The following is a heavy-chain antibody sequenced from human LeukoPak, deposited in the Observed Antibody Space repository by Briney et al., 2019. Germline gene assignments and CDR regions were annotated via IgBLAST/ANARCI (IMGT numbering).Heavy chain of an antibody. D-gene: IGHD3-22*01. V-gene: IGHV3-23*01. CDR1: GFTFSSYA. CDR2: ISGSGGST. CDR3: AKPLYDSSGLYYYYYGMDV. Sequence: GGSLRLSCAASGFTFSSYAMSWVRQAPGKGLEWVSAISGSGGSTYYADSVKGRFTISRDNSKNTLYLQMNSLRAEDTAVYYCAKPLYDSSGLYYYYYGMDVWGQGTTVTVSS. J-gene: IGHJ6*02.